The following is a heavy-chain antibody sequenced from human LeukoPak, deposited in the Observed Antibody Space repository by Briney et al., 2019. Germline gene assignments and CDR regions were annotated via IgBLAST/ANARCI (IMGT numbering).Heavy chain of an antibody. J-gene: IGHJ4*02. CDR1: GYTFTSYA. D-gene: IGHD3-22*01. CDR2: IIPIFGTA. V-gene: IGHV1-69*13. Sequence: SVKVSCKASGYTFTSYAISWVRQAPGQGLEWMGGIIPIFGTANYAQKFQGRVTITADESTSTAYMELSSLRSEDTAVYYCARGPFPPHYYDSSGYYYFDYWGQGTLVTVSS. CDR3: ARGPFPPHYYDSSGYYYFDY.